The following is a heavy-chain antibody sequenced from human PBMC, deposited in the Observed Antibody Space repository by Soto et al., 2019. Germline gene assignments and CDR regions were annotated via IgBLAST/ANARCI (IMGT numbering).Heavy chain of an antibody. CDR1: GFTFGDYA. Sequence: EVQLVESGGGLVQPGRSLRLSCTASGFTFGDYAMTWVRQAPGKGLEWVGFIRSKAYGGTTEYAASVKGRFTISRDDSKSIVYLQMNSLKTEDTAVYYCIRGPTNNWFDPWGQGTLVTVSS. V-gene: IGHV3-49*04. CDR2: IRSKAYGGTT. J-gene: IGHJ5*02. CDR3: IRGPTNNWFDP.